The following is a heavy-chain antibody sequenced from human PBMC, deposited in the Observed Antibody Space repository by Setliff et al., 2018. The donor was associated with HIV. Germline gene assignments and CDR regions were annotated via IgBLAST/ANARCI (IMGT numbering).Heavy chain of an antibody. Sequence: PSETLSLTCTVSGDSISSGGFYCNWFRQYPEKGLEWIGWIHYSGRTNFNPSLRSRATISFDTSKNQFSLTLNSVTAADTAVYYCARDEGVVAATETYYYNGLDVWGQGTTVTVSS. D-gene: IGHD2-15*01. J-gene: IGHJ6*02. CDR1: GDSISSGGFY. CDR3: ARDEGVVAATETYYYNGLDV. CDR2: IHYSGRT. V-gene: IGHV4-31*03.